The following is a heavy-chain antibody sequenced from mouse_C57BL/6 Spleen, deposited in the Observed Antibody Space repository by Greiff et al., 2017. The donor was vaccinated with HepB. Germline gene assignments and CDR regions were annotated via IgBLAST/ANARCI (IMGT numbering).Heavy chain of an antibody. D-gene: IGHD1-1*01. CDR3: ARDPTGAMDY. Sequence: EVKLVESGGGLVQSGRSLRLSCATSGFTFSDFYMEWVRQAPGKGLEWIAASRNKANDYTTEYSASVKGRFIVSRDTSQSILYLQMNALRAEDTAIYYCARDPTGAMDYWGQGTSVTVSS. CDR1: GFTFSDFY. J-gene: IGHJ4*01. V-gene: IGHV7-1*01. CDR2: SRNKANDYTT.